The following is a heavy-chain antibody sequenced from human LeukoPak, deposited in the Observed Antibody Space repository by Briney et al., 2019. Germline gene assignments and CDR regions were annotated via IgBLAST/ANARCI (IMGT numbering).Heavy chain of an antibody. CDR3: ARTSIAARKFDY. CDR1: GFTFSSYA. V-gene: IGHV3-23*01. D-gene: IGHD6-6*01. CDR2: IRGSGGST. J-gene: IGHJ4*02. Sequence: GGSLRLSCAASGFTFSSYAMSWVRQAPGKGLEWVSTIRGSGGSTYYADSVKGRFTISRDNSKNTLYLQMNSLRAEDTAVYYCARTSIAARKFDYWGQGTLVTVSS.